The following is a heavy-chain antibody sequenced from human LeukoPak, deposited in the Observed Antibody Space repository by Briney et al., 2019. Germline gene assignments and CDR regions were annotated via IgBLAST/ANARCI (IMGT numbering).Heavy chain of an antibody. CDR1: GGSISSYY. CDR3: ARQSVSYYGMDV. V-gene: IGHV4-59*08. CDR2: IYYSGST. J-gene: IGHJ6*02. Sequence: PSETLSLTCTVSGGSISSYYWSWIRQPPGKGLEWIGYIYYSGSTNYNPSLKSRVTISVDTSKNQFSLKLSSVTAADTAVYYCARQSVSYYGMDVWGQGTTVTVSS.